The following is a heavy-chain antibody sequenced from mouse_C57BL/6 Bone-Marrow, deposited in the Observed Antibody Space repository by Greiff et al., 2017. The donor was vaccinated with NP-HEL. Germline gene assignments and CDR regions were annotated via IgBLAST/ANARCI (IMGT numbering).Heavy chain of an antibody. V-gene: IGHV1-64*01. CDR1: GYTFTSYW. CDR3: ANLLSFWYFDV. D-gene: IGHD1-1*01. CDR2: IHPYSGST. J-gene: IGHJ1*03. Sequence: VQLQQPGAELVKPGASVKLSCKASGYTFTSYWMHWVKQRPGQGLEWIGMIHPYSGSTNYNEKFKSKATLTVDKSSSTAYMQLSSLTSEDSAVYYCANLLSFWYFDVWGTGTTVTVSS.